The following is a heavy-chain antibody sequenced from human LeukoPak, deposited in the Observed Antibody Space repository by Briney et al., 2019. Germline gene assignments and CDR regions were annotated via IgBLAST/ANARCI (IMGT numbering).Heavy chain of an antibody. Sequence: GGSLRLSCAASGFTFSDHYMRWLRQAPGKGLEWVSYISTSGVYTNYTDSVKGRFTISRDDAKNSLYLQMNSLIAEDTAMYYCARNRISAAGCVFDIWGQGTMVTVSS. D-gene: IGHD6-13*01. J-gene: IGHJ3*02. CDR3: ARNRISAAGCVFDI. V-gene: IGHV3-11*03. CDR2: ISTSGVYT. CDR1: GFTFSDHY.